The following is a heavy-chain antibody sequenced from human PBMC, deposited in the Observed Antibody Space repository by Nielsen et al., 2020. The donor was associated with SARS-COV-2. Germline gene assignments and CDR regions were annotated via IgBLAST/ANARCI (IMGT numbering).Heavy chain of an antibody. D-gene: IGHD4-23*01. Sequence: ASVKVSCKASGYTFTSYGISWVRQAPGQGLEWMGWISAYNGNTNYAQKLQGRVTMTTDTSTSTAYMELRSLRSDDTAVYYCARHVGDTVVNFLHFDYWGQGTLVTVSS. V-gene: IGHV1-18*01. J-gene: IGHJ4*02. CDR3: ARHVGDTVVNFLHFDY. CDR1: GYTFTSYG. CDR2: ISAYNGNT.